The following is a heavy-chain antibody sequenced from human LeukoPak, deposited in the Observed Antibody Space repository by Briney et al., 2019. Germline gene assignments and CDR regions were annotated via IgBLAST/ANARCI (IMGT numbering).Heavy chain of an antibody. J-gene: IGHJ4*02. Sequence: RGSLRLSCAASGFTFSSYGMSWVRQAPGKGLEWVSGINWNGGSTGYADSVKGRFTISRDNAKNSLYLQMNSLRAEDTALYYCARDRRYYDSSGYYLFDYWGQGALVTVSS. CDR3: ARDRRYYDSSGYYLFDY. CDR2: INWNGGST. D-gene: IGHD3-22*01. CDR1: GFTFSSYG. V-gene: IGHV3-20*04.